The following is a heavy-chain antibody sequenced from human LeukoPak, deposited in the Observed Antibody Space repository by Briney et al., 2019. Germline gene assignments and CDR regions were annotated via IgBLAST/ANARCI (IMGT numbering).Heavy chain of an antibody. D-gene: IGHD2-15*01. CDR1: GFTSISHG. V-gene: IGHV3-23*01. CDR3: AKDWGAYCSGGSCYGDFDY. J-gene: IGHJ4*02. CDR2: ISSSGGNT. Sequence: GGSLRLSCAASGFTSISHGMSWVRQAPGKGLEWVLAISSSGGNTYYAASVKGPPTISRDNSKNTLYLQMNSLRGEDTAVYYCAKDWGAYCSGGSCYGDFDYWGQGTLVTVSS.